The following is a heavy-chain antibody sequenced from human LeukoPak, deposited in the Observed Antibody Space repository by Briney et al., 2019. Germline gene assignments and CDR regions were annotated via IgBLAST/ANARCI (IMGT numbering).Heavy chain of an antibody. CDR3: ARALDRYYYGSGSYYYYGMDV. J-gene: IGHJ6*02. D-gene: IGHD3-10*01. Sequence: ASVKVSCKASGYTFTGYYMHWVRQAPGQGLEWMGWINPNSGGTNYAQKFQGWVTMTRDTSISTAYMELSRLRSDDTAMYYCARALDRYYYGSGSYYYYGMDVWGQGTTVTVSS. CDR2: INPNSGGT. V-gene: IGHV1-2*04. CDR1: GYTFTGYY.